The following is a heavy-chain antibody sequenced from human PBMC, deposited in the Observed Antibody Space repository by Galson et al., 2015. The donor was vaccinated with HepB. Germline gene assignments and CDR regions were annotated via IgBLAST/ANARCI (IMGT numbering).Heavy chain of an antibody. V-gene: IGHV3-30*04. CDR2: ISHDGRNT. CDR3: ARERGAGWYEGNDY. CDR1: GFTFSSYS. Sequence: SLRLSCAASGFTFSSYSIHWVREAPGKGLEWVAIISHDGRNTYYAYSVKGRFTISRDNSRNTLYLQMSGLRSDDTAVYYCARERGAGWYEGNDYWGQGTRVVVSS. D-gene: IGHD6-19*01. J-gene: IGHJ4*02.